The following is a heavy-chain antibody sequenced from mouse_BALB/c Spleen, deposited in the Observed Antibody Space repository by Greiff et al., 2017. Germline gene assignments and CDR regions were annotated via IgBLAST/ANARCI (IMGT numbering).Heavy chain of an antibody. V-gene: IGHV5-12-2*01. CDR1: GFTFSSYT. J-gene: IGHJ3*01. CDR3: ARHPSLYYGSSYGPPWFAY. D-gene: IGHD1-1*01. CDR2: ISNGGGST. Sequence: EVQLQESGGGLVQPGGSLKLSCAASGFTFSSYTMSWVRQTPEKRLEWVAYISNGGGSTYYPDTVKGRFTISRDNAKNTLYLQMSSLKSEDTAMYYCARHPSLYYGSSYGPPWFAYWGQGTLVTVSA.